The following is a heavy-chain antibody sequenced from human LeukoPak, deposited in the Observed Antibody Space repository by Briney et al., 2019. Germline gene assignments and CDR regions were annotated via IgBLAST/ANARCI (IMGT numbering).Heavy chain of an antibody. CDR3: ARDMSTMIVVVRDAFDI. CDR1: GFTFSSYS. J-gene: IGHJ3*02. V-gene: IGHV3-48*01. CDR2: ISSSSSTI. Sequence: GGSLRLSCAASGFTFSSYSMNWVRQAPGKGLEWVSYISSSSSTIYYADSVKGRFTISRDNAKNSLYLQMNSLRAEDKAVYYCARDMSTMIVVVRDAFDIWGQGTMVTVSS. D-gene: IGHD3-22*01.